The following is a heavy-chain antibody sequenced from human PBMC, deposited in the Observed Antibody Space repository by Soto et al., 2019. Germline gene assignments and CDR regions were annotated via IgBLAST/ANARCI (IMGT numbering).Heavy chain of an antibody. CDR1: GGSISSGSYH. CDR2: THYSGSA. CDR3: ARTANWLDP. V-gene: IGHV4-39*01. J-gene: IGHJ5*02. Sequence: SETLCLTCAVSGGSISSGSYHWGWIRQAPGKGLEWIGNTHYSGSAYYNPSLKSRVTISVDTSNSQVSLRLSSVTAADTAIYYCARTANWLDPWGQGTLVTVSS.